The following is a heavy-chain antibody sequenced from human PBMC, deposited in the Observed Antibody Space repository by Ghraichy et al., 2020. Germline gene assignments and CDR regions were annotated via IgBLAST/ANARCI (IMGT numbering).Heavy chain of an antibody. Sequence: GESLNISCAASGFMFSSYWVTWVRQAPGKGLEWVANVKPDGGEKNYVGSVKGRFTISRDNAKKSLSLQMNSLRAEDTAIYYCAKCRGTTWNDALDVWGQGTMVTVSS. CDR2: VKPDGGEK. J-gene: IGHJ3*01. CDR1: GFMFSSYW. V-gene: IGHV3-7*01. D-gene: IGHD1-1*01. CDR3: AKCRGTTWNDALDV.